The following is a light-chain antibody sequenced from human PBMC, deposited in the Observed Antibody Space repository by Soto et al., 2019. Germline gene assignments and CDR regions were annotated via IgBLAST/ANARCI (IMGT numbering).Light chain of an antibody. Sequence: DIQMTQSPSSLSASVGDRFTITCRASQGIRIDLGWFQQRPGKAPKRLIYGASSLQSGVPSRFSGSGYGTEFTLTISNLQPEDFATYYCLQHNSFPRTFGQGTKVEIK. V-gene: IGKV1-17*02. J-gene: IGKJ1*01. CDR1: QGIRID. CDR3: LQHNSFPRT. CDR2: GAS.